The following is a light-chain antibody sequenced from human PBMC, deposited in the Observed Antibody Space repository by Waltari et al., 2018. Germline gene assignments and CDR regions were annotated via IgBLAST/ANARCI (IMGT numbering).Light chain of an antibody. CDR3: QQYHHYWT. CDR1: ESINSW. Sequence: DIQMTQSPSTLSASIGDSVTITCRASESINSWLAWFQQRPGEAPKLLISKASTLESGVPSRFSASGSGTEFTLTISSLQPDDFATYYCQQYHHYWTFGQGTKVEMK. J-gene: IGKJ1*01. CDR2: KAS. V-gene: IGKV1-5*03.